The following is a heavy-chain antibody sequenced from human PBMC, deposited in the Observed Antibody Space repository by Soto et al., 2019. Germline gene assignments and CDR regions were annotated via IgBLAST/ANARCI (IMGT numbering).Heavy chain of an antibody. CDR1: GGSISSSSYY. J-gene: IGHJ4*02. CDR3: ARPRRVGTRSYFDY. V-gene: IGHV4-39*01. Sequence: QLQLQESGPGLVKPSETLSLTCTVSGGSISSSSYYWGWIRQPPGKGLEWIGSIYYSGSTYYNPSLKSRVTISVDTSKNQFSLKLSSVTAADTAVYYCARPRRVGTRSYFDYWGQGTLVTVSS. D-gene: IGHD1-1*01. CDR2: IYYSGST.